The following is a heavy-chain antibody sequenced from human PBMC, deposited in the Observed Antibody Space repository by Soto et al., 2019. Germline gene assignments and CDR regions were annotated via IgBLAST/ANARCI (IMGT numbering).Heavy chain of an antibody. J-gene: IGHJ6*04. CDR3: ARGKGLGSQKLMDV. D-gene: IGHD2-15*01. CDR2: INHSGST. V-gene: IGHV4-34*01. CDR1: GGSFSGYY. Sequence: SETLSLTCAVYGGSFSGYYWSWIRQPPGKGLEWIGEINHSGSTNYNPSLKSRVTISVDTSKNQFSLKLSSVTAADTAVYYCARGKGLGSQKLMDVWGKGTTVTVSS.